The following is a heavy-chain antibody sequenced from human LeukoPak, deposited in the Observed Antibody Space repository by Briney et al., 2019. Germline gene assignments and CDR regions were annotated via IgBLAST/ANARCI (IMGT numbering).Heavy chain of an antibody. CDR2: ITGSGGST. J-gene: IGHJ4*02. V-gene: IGHV3-23*01. CDR3: ANHSDTAMVYAY. D-gene: IGHD5-18*01. CDR1: GFTFSSYA. Sequence: GGSLRLSCAASGFTFSSYAMSWVRQAPGKGLEWISAITGSGGSTYYADSVKGRFTISRDNSKNTLNLQMNSLRAEDTAVYYCANHSDTAMVYAYWGQGTLVTVSS.